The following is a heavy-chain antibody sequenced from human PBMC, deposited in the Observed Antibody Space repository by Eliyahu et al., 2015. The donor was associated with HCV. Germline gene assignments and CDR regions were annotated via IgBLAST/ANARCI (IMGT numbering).Heavy chain of an antibody. CDR3: ARGLYDHGDSNVASDI. J-gene: IGHJ3*02. CDR1: GGIFSSYA. CDR2: ITPMLGTV. V-gene: IGHV1-69*01. D-gene: IGHD4-17*01. Sequence: QVQLVQSGAEVKKTGSSVRVSCKXXGGIFSSYAISWVXXAPGQGLEWMGGITPMLGTVNYAQKFQDRVTITADESTTTAYMELNSLKSEDTAVYYCARGLYDHGDSNVASDIWGQGTMVIVSS.